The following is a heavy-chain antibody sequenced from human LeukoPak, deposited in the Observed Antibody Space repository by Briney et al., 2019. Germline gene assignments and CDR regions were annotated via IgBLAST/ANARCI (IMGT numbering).Heavy chain of an antibody. D-gene: IGHD2-15*01. Sequence: SETLSLTCTVSGGSISSYYWSWIRQPPGKGLEWIGYIYYSGSTNYNPSLKSRVTISVDTSKNQFSLKLCSVTAADTAVYYCARGYCSGGSCCDYWGQGTLVTVSS. CDR2: IYYSGST. CDR3: ARGYCSGGSCCDY. V-gene: IGHV4-59*01. CDR1: GGSISSYY. J-gene: IGHJ4*02.